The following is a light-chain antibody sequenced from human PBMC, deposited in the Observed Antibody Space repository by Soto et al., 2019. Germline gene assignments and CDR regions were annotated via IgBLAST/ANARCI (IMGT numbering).Light chain of an antibody. V-gene: IGKV3-20*01. CDR3: QQYGSSPLIT. CDR2: GVS. Sequence: EVILTQSPGTLSLSEGQRAPLSCRASQRLSGSAIAWYQRIPGQAPKCVIYGVSSMATGIPDRFSGSGSGTDLTLTISRLEPEDFAVYHCQQYGSSPLITFGQGTGLEV. CDR1: QRLSGSA. J-gene: IGKJ5*01.